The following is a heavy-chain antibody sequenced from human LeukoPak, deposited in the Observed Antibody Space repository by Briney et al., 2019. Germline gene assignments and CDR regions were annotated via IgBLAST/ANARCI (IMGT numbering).Heavy chain of an antibody. D-gene: IGHD6-13*01. J-gene: IGHJ4*02. CDR1: GFTFSSYA. Sequence: GGSLRLSCAASGFTFSSYAMSWVRQAPGKGLEWVSGISWNSGSIGYADSVKGRFTISRDNAKNSLYLQMNSLRAEDTALYYCAKDVEGIAAAGLDYWGQGTLVTVSS. V-gene: IGHV3-9*01. CDR2: ISWNSGSI. CDR3: AKDVEGIAAAGLDY.